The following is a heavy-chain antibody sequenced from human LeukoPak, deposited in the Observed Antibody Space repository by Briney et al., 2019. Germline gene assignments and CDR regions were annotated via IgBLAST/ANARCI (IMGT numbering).Heavy chain of an antibody. J-gene: IGHJ4*02. CDR1: GFTFSSYA. CDR2: ISYDGSNK. D-gene: IGHD3-10*02. CDR3: ASYVRLHHYFDY. Sequence: GRSLRLSCAASGFTFSSYAMHWVRQAPGKGLEWVAVISYDGSNKYYADSVKGRFTISRDNSKNTLYLQMNSLRAEDTAVYYCASYVRLHHYFDYWGQGTLVTVSS. V-gene: IGHV3-30-3*01.